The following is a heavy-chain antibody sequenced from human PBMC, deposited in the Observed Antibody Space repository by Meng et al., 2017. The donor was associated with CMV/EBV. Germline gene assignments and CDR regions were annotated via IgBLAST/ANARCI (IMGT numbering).Heavy chain of an antibody. V-gene: IGHV1-8*01. CDR1: GYTFTSYD. CDR3: ARGRRYSGSPHPLGY. J-gene: IGHJ4*02. CDR2: MNPNSGNT. Sequence: SGYTFTSYDINWVRQATGQGIEWMGWMNPNSGNTGYAQKFQGRVTMTRNTSISTAYMELSSLRSEDTAVYYCARGRRYSGSPHPLGYWGQGTLVTVSS. D-gene: IGHD1-26*01.